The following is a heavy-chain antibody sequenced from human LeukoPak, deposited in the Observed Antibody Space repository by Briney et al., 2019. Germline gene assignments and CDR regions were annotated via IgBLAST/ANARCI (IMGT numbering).Heavy chain of an antibody. CDR3: ARVVGYGAFDI. V-gene: IGHV2-5*01. D-gene: IGHD2-8*02. Sequence: SGPTLVNPTQTLTLTCTFSGFSLSTSGVGVGWIRQPPGKALEWLALIYWNDDKRYSPSLKSRLTTTKDTSKNQVVLTMTNMDPVDTATYYCARVVGYGAFDIWGQGTMVTVSS. CDR1: GFSLSTSGVG. CDR2: IYWNDDK. J-gene: IGHJ3*02.